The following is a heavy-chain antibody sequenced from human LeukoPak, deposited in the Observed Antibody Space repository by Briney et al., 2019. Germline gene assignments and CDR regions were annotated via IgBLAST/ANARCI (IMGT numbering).Heavy chain of an antibody. CDR1: GFTFSSHT. CDR3: AKDEENYYGSGSFDY. Sequence: GGSLRLSCAASGFTFSSHTMNWVRQAPGKGLEWVAVISYDGSNKYYADSVKGRFTISRDNSKNTLYLQMNSLRAEDTAVYYCAKDEENYYGSGSFDYWGQGTLVTVSS. D-gene: IGHD3-10*01. CDR2: ISYDGSNK. J-gene: IGHJ4*02. V-gene: IGHV3-30*18.